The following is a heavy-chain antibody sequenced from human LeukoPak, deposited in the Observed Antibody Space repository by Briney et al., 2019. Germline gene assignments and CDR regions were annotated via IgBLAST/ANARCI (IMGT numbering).Heavy chain of an antibody. Sequence: PSETLSLTCTVSGGSISSGGYYWGWLRQHPGKGLEWIGYIYYSGGTYYNPSLKSRVTISVDTSKNQFSLKLSSVTAADTAVYYCARPGGYCSSTSCYEVWGQGTLVTVSS. CDR2: IYYSGGT. V-gene: IGHV4-31*03. J-gene: IGHJ4*02. CDR1: GGSISSGGYY. D-gene: IGHD2-2*01. CDR3: ARPGGYCSSTSCYEV.